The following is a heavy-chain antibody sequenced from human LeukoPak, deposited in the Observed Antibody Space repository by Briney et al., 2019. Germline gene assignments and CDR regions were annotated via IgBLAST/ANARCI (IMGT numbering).Heavy chain of an antibody. CDR1: GFTFSSYS. J-gene: IGHJ4*02. Sequence: PGGSLRLSCAASGFTFSSYSMNWVRQAPGKGLEWVSYISSSSSTIYYADSVKGRFTISRDNAKNSLYLQMNSLRAEDTAVYYCARDAVPADFDHWGQGTLVTVSS. CDR3: ARDAVPADFDH. CDR2: ISSSSSTI. V-gene: IGHV3-48*01. D-gene: IGHD2-2*01.